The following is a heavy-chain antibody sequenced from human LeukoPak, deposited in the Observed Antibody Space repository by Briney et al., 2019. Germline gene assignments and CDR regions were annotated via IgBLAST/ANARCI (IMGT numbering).Heavy chain of an antibody. Sequence: SVKVSCKASGGTFSSYAISWVRQAPGQGLEWMGGIIPIFGTANYAQKFQGRVTITTDESTSTAYMELSSLRSEDTAVYYCARYENDFWSRPNAFDIWGQGTVVTVSS. CDR3: ARYENDFWSRPNAFDI. CDR1: GGTFSSYA. CDR2: IIPIFGTA. D-gene: IGHD3-3*01. V-gene: IGHV1-69*05. J-gene: IGHJ3*02.